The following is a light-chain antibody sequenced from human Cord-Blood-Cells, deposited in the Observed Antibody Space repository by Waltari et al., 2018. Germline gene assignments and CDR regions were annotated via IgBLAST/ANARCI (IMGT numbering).Light chain of an antibody. CDR3: SSYTSSSTLV. V-gene: IGLV2-14*01. CDR1: RSDVGGYNQ. Sequence: QSALTQPASVSGSPGLSITIPFTGTRSDVGGYNQGYWYQQHPGKAPKLMIYDVSNRPSGVSNRFSGSKSGNTASLTISGLQAEDEADYYCSSYTSSSTLVFGTGTKVTVL. J-gene: IGLJ1*01. CDR2: DVS.